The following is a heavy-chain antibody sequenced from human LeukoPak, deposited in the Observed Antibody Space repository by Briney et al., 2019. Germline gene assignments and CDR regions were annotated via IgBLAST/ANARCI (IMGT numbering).Heavy chain of an antibody. Sequence: GGSLRLSCAAYGFTFSSHAMSWVRQAPGKGLEWVSAIGDDVVSTYYAESVKGRFTISRDNSKNTLYLQMNSLRAEDTATYYCARDSPLLTVWGQGTLVTVSS. D-gene: IGHD3-9*01. CDR1: GFTFSSHA. V-gene: IGHV3-23*01. CDR2: IGDDVVST. J-gene: IGHJ4*02. CDR3: ARDSPLLTV.